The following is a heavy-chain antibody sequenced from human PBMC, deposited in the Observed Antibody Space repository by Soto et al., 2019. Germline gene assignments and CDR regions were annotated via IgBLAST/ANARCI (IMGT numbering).Heavy chain of an antibody. Sequence: SETLSLTCTVSGGSISSYCWSWIRQHPGKGLEWIGYIYYSGSTNYNPSLKSRVTISVDTSKNQFSLKLSSVTAADTAVYYCARGPAITIFGVVTPAFEYWGQGTLVTVSS. CDR1: GGSISSYC. J-gene: IGHJ4*02. CDR3: ARGPAITIFGVVTPAFEY. D-gene: IGHD3-3*01. CDR2: IYYSGST. V-gene: IGHV4-59*01.